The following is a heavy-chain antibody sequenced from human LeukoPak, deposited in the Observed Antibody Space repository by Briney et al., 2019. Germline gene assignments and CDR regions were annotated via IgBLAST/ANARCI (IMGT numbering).Heavy chain of an antibody. CDR1: GLTFSTYW. Sequence: SGGSLRLSCAASGLTFSTYWMSWVRQAPGKGLEWVANIKQDGSEKYYVDSVKGRFTISRDNAKNSLYLQMNSLRAEDTAVYYCARDDGGFDYWGQGTLVTVSS. CDR3: ARDDGGFDY. D-gene: IGHD3-10*01. J-gene: IGHJ4*02. CDR2: IKQDGSEK. V-gene: IGHV3-7*01.